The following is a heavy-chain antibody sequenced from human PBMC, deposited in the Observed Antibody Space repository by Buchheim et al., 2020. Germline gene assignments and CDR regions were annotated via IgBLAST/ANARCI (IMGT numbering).Heavy chain of an antibody. Sequence: QVQLVQSGAEVKKPGSSVKVSCKASGGTFSSYTISWVRQAPGQGLEWMGRIIPILGIANYAQKFQGRVTITADKSTSTAYMELSSLRSEDTAVYYCARGGSQRGIQLWLRDFDYWGQGTL. J-gene: IGHJ4*02. V-gene: IGHV1-69*09. CDR1: GGTFSSYT. D-gene: IGHD5-18*01. CDR3: ARGGSQRGIQLWLRDFDY. CDR2: IIPILGIA.